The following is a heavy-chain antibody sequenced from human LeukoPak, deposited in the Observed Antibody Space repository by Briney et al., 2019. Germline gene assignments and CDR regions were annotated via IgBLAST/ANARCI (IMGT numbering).Heavy chain of an antibody. CDR1: GFTFSSYA. CDR3: ARGPGIAVAGTAGDHDY. Sequence: GGSLRLSCAASGFTFSSYAMHWVRQAPGKGLEWVAVISYDGSNKYYAGSVKGRFTISRDNSKNTLYLQMNSLRAEDTAVYYCARGPGIAVAGTAGDHDYWGQGTLVTVSS. D-gene: IGHD6-19*01. CDR2: ISYDGSNK. J-gene: IGHJ4*02. V-gene: IGHV3-30-3*01.